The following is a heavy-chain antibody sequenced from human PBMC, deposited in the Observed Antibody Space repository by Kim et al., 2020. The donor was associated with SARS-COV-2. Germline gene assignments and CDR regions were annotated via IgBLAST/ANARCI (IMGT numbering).Heavy chain of an antibody. CDR2: IRSKAYGGTT. CDR1: GFTFGDYA. Sequence: GGSLRLSCTASGFTFGDYAMSWVRQAPGKGLEWVGFIRSKAYGGTTEYAASVKGRFTISRDYSKSIAYLQMNSLKTEDTAVYYCTRAHNIGRWAYYYYYYMDVWGKGTTVTVSS. CDR3: TRAHNIGRWAYYYYYYMDV. D-gene: IGHD5-12*01. J-gene: IGHJ6*03. V-gene: IGHV3-49*04.